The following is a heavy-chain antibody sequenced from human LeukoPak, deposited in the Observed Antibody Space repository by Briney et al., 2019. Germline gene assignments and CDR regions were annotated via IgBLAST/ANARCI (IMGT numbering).Heavy chain of an antibody. CDR1: GYIFTDYY. Sequence: AASVKVSCKASGYIFTDYYIHWVRQAPGQGLEWMGWINPNSGGTNYAQEFQGGVTMTRDTSITTTYMDLSRLKSDDTAVYYCAREAVRYCGGDCQVDYWGQGTLVTVSS. V-gene: IGHV1-2*02. D-gene: IGHD2-21*02. CDR3: AREAVRYCGGDCQVDY. CDR2: INPNSGGT. J-gene: IGHJ4*02.